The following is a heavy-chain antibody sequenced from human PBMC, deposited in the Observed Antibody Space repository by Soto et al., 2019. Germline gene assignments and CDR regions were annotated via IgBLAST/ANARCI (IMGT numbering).Heavy chain of an antibody. CDR1: GFSSRTHN. J-gene: IGHJ4*02. CDR2: ARNRAGSYTT. Sequence: EVQLVESGGGLAQPGGSLRLSWEGSGFSSRTHNMDWFRQAPGKGLEWVGRARNRAGSYTTEYAASVKGRFTISRDDSKNSLYVQMNSLKTEDTAVYYCSNSPVGKIGSGWGQGTLVTVSS. D-gene: IGHD6-13*01. V-gene: IGHV3-72*01. CDR3: SNSPVGKIGSG.